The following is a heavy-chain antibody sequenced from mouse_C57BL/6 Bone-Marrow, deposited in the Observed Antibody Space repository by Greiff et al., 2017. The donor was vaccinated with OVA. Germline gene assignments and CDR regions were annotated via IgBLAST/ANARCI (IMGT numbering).Heavy chain of an antibody. CDR3: TGKRGRLFDY. J-gene: IGHJ2*01. D-gene: IGHD4-1*01. CDR1: GFTFSNYW. CDR2: IRLKSDNYAT. V-gene: IGHV6-3*01. Sequence: EVKLMESGGGLVQPGGSMKLSCVASGFTFSNYWMNWVRQSPEKGLEWVAQIRLKSDNYATHYAESVKGRFTISRDDSKSSVYLQMNNLRAEDTGIYYCTGKRGRLFDYWGQGTTLTVSS.